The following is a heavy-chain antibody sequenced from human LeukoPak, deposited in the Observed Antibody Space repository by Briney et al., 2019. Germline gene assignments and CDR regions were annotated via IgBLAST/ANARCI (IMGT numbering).Heavy chain of an antibody. CDR2: IRYDGSNK. CDR3: AGGGGFYCSGGSCYPADAFDI. Sequence: GGSLRLSCAASGFTFSSYGMHWVRQAPGKGLEWVAFIRYDGSNKYYADSVKGRFTISRDNSKNTLYLQMNSLRAEDTAVYYCAGGGGFYCSGGSCYPADAFDIWGQGTMVTVSS. D-gene: IGHD2-15*01. J-gene: IGHJ3*02. CDR1: GFTFSSYG. V-gene: IGHV3-30*02.